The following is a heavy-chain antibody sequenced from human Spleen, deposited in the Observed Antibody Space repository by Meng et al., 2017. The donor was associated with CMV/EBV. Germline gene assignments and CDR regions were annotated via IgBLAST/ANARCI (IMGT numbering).Heavy chain of an antibody. CDR1: GFRFSDYY. CDR2: ITGSATVI. J-gene: IGHJ4*02. D-gene: IGHD3-3*01. Sequence: GESLKISCAASGFRFSDYYMSWIRQAPGKGLEWISYITGSATVIYHEASVKVRFTISRDNSKNMLYLQLNSLRAVDTSVYYCAKDDWAYFDFRSGYQIHPDYWGQGTLVTVSS. CDR3: AKDDWAYFDFRSGYQIHPDY. V-gene: IGHV3-11*04.